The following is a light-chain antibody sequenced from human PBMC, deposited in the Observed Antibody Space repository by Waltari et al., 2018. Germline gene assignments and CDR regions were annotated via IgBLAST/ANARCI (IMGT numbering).Light chain of an antibody. Sequence: ETVMTQSLPTLSVSPGERATLSSRASQSVSSNLAWYQQKPGQAPRVLIYGASTRATGIPARFSGSGSGTEFTLTISSLQSEDFAVYYCQQYNNWPPVTFGQGTKVEIK. CDR2: GAS. J-gene: IGKJ1*01. V-gene: IGKV3-15*01. CDR3: QQYNNWPPVT. CDR1: QSVSSN.